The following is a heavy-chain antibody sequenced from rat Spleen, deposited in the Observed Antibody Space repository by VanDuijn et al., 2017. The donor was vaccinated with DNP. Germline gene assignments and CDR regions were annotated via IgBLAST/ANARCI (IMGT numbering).Heavy chain of an antibody. Sequence: EVQLVESGGGLVQPGRSLKVSCAASGFTFSDYNMAWVRQAPKKGLEWVATITSSGGNTYHPDSVKGRFTISRDNARNTLYLQMNSLRSEDTATYYCTREDWVLDYWGQGVMVTVSS. D-gene: IGHD5-1*01. CDR1: GFTFSDYN. J-gene: IGHJ2*01. CDR2: ITSSGGNT. V-gene: IGHV5S23*01. CDR3: TREDWVLDY.